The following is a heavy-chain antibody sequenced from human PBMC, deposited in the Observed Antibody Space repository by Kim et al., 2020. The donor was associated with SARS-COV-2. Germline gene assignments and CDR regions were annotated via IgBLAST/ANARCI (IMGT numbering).Heavy chain of an antibody. CDR2: IKQDGSEK. CDR3: ARDNGIYLEYYFDY. Sequence: GGSLRLSCAASGFTFSSYWMSWVRQAPGKGLEWVANIKQDGSEKYYVDSVKGRFTISRDNAKNSLYLQMNSLRAEDTAVYYCARDNGIYLEYYFDYWGQGTLVTVSS. CDR1: GFTFSSYW. V-gene: IGHV3-7*01. J-gene: IGHJ4*02. D-gene: IGHD3-9*01.